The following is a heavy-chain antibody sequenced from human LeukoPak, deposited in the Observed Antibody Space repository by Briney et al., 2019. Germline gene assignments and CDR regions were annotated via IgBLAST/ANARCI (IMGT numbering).Heavy chain of an antibody. J-gene: IGHJ4*02. CDR1: GFTFSSYA. Sequence: PGGSLRLAWAAAGFTFSSYAMHGVRQAPGKGLEGVAVISYDGSNKYYADSVKGRFTISRDNSKNTLYLQLNSLRAQDTAVSYCARATPSPVFFDYWGQGHLVTVS. V-gene: IGHV3-30*04. CDR3: ARATPSPVFFDY. D-gene: IGHD4-17*01. CDR2: ISYDGSNK.